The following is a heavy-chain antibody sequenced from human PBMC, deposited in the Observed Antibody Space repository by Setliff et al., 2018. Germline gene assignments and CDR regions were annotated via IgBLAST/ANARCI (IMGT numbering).Heavy chain of an antibody. J-gene: IGHJ6*03. D-gene: IGHD1-26*01. CDR3: AREVEDTTWSTDYRYYMDV. Sequence: SVKVSCKASGGTFTNYGVSWVRQAPGQGLEWMGGTIPHFGTTDYAQKLHGRVTIITDESTSTAYMELSSLTSDDTAVYYCAREVEDTTWSTDYRYYMDVWGKGTPVTVSS. V-gene: IGHV1-69*05. CDR1: GGTFTNYG. CDR2: TIPHFGTT.